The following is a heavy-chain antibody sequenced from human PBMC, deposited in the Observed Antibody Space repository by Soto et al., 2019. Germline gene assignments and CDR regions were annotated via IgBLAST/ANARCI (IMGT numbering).Heavy chain of an antibody. CDR1: GLTVSGKKY. J-gene: IGHJ3*01. CDR3: ASWHEREHAYDV. Sequence: GGSLKLSCAAFGLTVSGKKYVAWVRQAPGKGLEWVSALYDVDGSFYADSVKGRFTTSSDSSKTTVYLQMNGLRPDDTAVYYCASWHEREHAYDVWGPGISVTV. CDR2: LYDVDGS. V-gene: IGHV3-53*01. D-gene: IGHD1-1*01.